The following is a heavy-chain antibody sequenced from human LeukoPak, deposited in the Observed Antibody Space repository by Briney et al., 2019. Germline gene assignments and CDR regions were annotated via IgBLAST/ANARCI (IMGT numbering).Heavy chain of an antibody. D-gene: IGHD4-17*01. V-gene: IGHV4-59*11. CDR3: ARSTVTTIGGYFDY. CDR2: IYYSGST. J-gene: IGHJ4*02. Sequence: SETLSLTCTVSGGSISSHYWSWIRQPPGKGLEWIGYIYYSGSTYYNPSLKSRVTISVDRSKNQFSLKLSSVTAADTAVYYCARSTVTTIGGYFDYWGQGTLVTVSS. CDR1: GGSISSHY.